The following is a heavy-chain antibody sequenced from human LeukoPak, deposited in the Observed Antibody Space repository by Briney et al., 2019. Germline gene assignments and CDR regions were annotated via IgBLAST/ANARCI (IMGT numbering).Heavy chain of an antibody. D-gene: IGHD3-22*01. CDR1: GGSFSGYY. Sequence: SETLSLTCAVYGGSFSGYYWSWIRQPPGRGLEWIGEINHSGSTNYNPSLKSRVTISVDTSKNQFSLKLSSVTAADTAVYYCALSGYYYDSSGYASVDPWGQGTLVTVSS. CDR3: ALSGYYYDSSGYASVDP. CDR2: INHSGST. V-gene: IGHV4-34*01. J-gene: IGHJ5*02.